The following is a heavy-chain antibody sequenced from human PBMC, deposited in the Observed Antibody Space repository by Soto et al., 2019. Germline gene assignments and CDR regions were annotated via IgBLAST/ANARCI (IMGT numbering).Heavy chain of an antibody. CDR1: GGTFSSYA. J-gene: IGHJ5*02. D-gene: IGHD5-12*01. CDR2: IIPIFGTA. Sequence: QVQLVQSGAEVKKPGSSVKVSCKASGGTFSSYAISWVRQAPGQGLEWMGGIIPIFGTANYAQKFQGRVTITADESTSTAYMELSSLRSEDTTVYYCARDLPRGYLGTRGFDPWGQGTLVTVSS. CDR3: ARDLPRGYLGTRGFDP. V-gene: IGHV1-69*01.